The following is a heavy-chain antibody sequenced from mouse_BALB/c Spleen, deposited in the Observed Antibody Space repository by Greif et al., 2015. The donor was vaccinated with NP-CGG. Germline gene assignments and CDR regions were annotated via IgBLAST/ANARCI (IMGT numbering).Heavy chain of an antibody. Sequence: EVQLQQSGTVLARPGASVKMSCKASGYSFTSYWMHWVKQRPGQGLEWIGAIYPGNSDTSYNQKFKGKAKLTAVTSASTAYMELSSLTNEDSAVYYCTRELGLDYFDYWGQGTTLTVSS. CDR1: GYSFTSYW. CDR3: TRELGLDYFDY. D-gene: IGHD3-1*01. CDR2: IYPGNSDT. V-gene: IGHV1-5*01. J-gene: IGHJ2*01.